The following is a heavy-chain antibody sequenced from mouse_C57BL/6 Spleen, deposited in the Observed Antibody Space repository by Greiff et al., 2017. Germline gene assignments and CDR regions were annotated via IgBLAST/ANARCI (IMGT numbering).Heavy chain of an antibody. D-gene: IGHD1-1*01. CDR1: GFTFSNYW. CDR3: TVYYYGSSYQAMDY. CDR2: IRLKSDNYAT. V-gene: IGHV6-3*01. J-gene: IGHJ4*01. Sequence: EVHLVESGGGLVQPGGSMKLSCVASGFTFSNYWMNWVRQSPEKGLEWVAQIRLKSDNYATHYAESVKGRFTISRDDSKSSVYLQMNNLRAEDTGIYYCTVYYYGSSYQAMDYWGQGTSVTVSS.